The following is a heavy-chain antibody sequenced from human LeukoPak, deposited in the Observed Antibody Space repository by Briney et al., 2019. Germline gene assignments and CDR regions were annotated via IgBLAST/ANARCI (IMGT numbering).Heavy chain of an antibody. J-gene: IGHJ2*01. CDR3: ARHDRLVEYYTGKPWYFDL. CDR1: GGSVSSSGHY. V-gene: IGHV4-39*01. Sequence: SETLSPTCNVSGGSVSSSGHYWAWIRQPPGKGLEWVGSIYYSGNTYYNPSLKSRVTISVYKSRNQFSLKLSSVTAADTAVYYCARHDRLVEYYTGKPWYFDLWGRGTLVTVSS. D-gene: IGHD2/OR15-2a*01. CDR2: IYYSGNT.